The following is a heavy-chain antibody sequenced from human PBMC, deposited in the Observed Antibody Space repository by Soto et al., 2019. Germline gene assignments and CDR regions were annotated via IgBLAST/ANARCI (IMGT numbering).Heavy chain of an antibody. Sequence: EVQLVESGGGLVQPGGSLRLSCAASGFTVSSNYMSWVRQAPGKGLEWVSVIYSGGSTYYADSVKGRFTISRDNSKNTLYLQMTSLRAEDTAVYYCARDRGTYSSSWYYHYFDYWGQGTLVTVSS. D-gene: IGHD6-13*01. CDR3: ARDRGTYSSSWYYHYFDY. J-gene: IGHJ4*02. CDR1: GFTVSSNY. CDR2: IYSGGST. V-gene: IGHV3-66*01.